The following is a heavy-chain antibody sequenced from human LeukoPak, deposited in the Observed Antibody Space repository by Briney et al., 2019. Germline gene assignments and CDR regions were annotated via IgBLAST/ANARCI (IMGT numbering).Heavy chain of an antibody. V-gene: IGHV4-39*07. J-gene: IGHJ5*02. CDR3: ARASMVRGVIIWFDP. Sequence: SETLSLTCTISGGSVSDYYWSWIRQSPGKGLEWIGSIYYSGSTYYNPSLKSRVTISVDTSKNQFSLKLSSVTAADTAVYYCARASMVRGVIIWFDPWGQGTLVTVSS. CDR1: GGSVSDYY. D-gene: IGHD3-10*01. CDR2: IYYSGST.